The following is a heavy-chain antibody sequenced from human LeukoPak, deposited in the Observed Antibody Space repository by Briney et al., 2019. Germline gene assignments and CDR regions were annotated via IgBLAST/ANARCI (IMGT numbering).Heavy chain of an antibody. V-gene: IGHV1-2*02. CDR1: GYTFTGYY. D-gene: IGHD5-18*01. CDR2: INPNSGGT. J-gene: IGHJ4*02. CDR3: ARDVDTAMVTYTFDY. Sequence: ASVKVSCKASGYTFTGYYMHWVRQAPGQGLEWMGWINPNSGGTNYAQKFQGRVTMTRDTSISTAYMELSRLRSDDTAVYYCARDVDTAMVTYTFDYWGQGTLVTVSS.